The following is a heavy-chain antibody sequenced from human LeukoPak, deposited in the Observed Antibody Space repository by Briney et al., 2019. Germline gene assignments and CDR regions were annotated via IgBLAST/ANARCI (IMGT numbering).Heavy chain of an antibody. CDR1: GDSVSSNSGA. D-gene: IGHD2-15*01. CDR2: TYYRSKWYN. V-gene: IGHV6-1*01. J-gene: IGHJ4*02. CDR3: AGVGVVSSQTFDY. Sequence: SQTLSLTWAISGDSVSSNSGAWNWIRQSPSRGLEWLGRTYYRSKWYNDYAVSVKGRLTINPDTSKNQFSLQLNSVTPEDTAVYYCAGVGVVSSQTFDYWGQGALVTVSS.